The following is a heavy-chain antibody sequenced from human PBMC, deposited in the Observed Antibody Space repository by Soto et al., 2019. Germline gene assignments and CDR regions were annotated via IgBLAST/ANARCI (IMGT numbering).Heavy chain of an antibody. CDR2: LWIAGRT. CDR3: ASEAPMEL. Sequence: GPSLPLSCAASGFTVSSKFMSWVRLGPGKGLEWVSVLWIAGRTYYCDSGRGRFTISRDNMKNTLYLQTNSLRADDTAVYYCASEAPMELWGQG. V-gene: IGHV3-53*01. J-gene: IGHJ6*02. CDR1: GFTVSSKF.